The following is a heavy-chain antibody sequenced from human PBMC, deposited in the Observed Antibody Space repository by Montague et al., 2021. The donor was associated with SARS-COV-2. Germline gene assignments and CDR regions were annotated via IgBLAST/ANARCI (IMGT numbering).Heavy chain of an antibody. J-gene: IGHJ4*02. CDR2: ISGSGGST. V-gene: IGHV3-23*01. Sequence: SLSLSLSASGFTFSNYAVSWVRQAPGKGLEWVSAISGSGGSTYYADSVKGRFTISRDNSKNTLYLQMNSLRAEDTAVYYCAKDPHYDFWSGYYLDYWGQGTLVTVSS. CDR1: GFTFSNYA. CDR3: AKDPHYDFWSGYYLDY. D-gene: IGHD3-3*01.